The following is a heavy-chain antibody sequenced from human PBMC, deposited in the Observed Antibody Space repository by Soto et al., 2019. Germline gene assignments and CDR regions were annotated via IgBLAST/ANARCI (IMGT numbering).Heavy chain of an antibody. CDR2: ISYEGNNT. Sequence: QVHLLESGGGVAQPGRSLRLSCVDSGFTFDTYGIHWVRQARGKGLQWVALISYEGNNTYYPDSVRGRFTISRDNSKHTLYLQVSALRPEDTGVYYCARVTPGNNLYYFSGLDVWRQGTSLTVSS. V-gene: IGHV3-30-3*01. CDR1: GFTFDTYG. D-gene: IGHD1-1*01. CDR3: ARVTPGNNLYYFSGLDV. J-gene: IGHJ6*02.